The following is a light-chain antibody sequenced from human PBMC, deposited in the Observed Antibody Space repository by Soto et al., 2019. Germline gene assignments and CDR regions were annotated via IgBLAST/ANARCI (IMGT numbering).Light chain of an antibody. V-gene: IGKV4-1*01. CDR3: QQYLITPPT. J-gene: IGKJ1*01. CDR2: WAS. CDR1: QSLFYNSNNRNY. Sequence: DIVMSQSPDSLAVSLGERATIDCKSSQSLFYNSNNRNYLAWYQQKPGQPPKLLIHWASTRESGVPDRFSGSGSGTDFTLTINSLQAEDVALYYCQQYLITPPTFGQGTKVEIK.